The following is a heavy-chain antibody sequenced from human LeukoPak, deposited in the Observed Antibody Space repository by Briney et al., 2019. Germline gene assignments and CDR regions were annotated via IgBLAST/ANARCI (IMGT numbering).Heavy chain of an antibody. D-gene: IGHD1-26*01. Sequence: GGTLRLSCAASGFTLSSYGMSWVRQAPGKGLEWVSTISGSGGRTYYADSVKGRFTISRDNSKNTLYLQMNSLRAEDTAVYYCAKDDGGSYYPYYYYMDVWGKGTTVTVSS. J-gene: IGHJ6*03. CDR3: AKDDGGSYYPYYYYMDV. CDR1: GFTLSSYG. CDR2: ISGSGGRT. V-gene: IGHV3-23*01.